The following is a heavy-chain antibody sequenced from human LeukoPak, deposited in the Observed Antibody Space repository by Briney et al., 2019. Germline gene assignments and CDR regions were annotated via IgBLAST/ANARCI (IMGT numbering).Heavy chain of an antibody. CDR3: ARGEEYSSSSYFDY. J-gene: IGHJ4*02. Sequence: PSETLSLTCTVSGGSISSGGYSWSWIRQHPGKGLEWIGYIYYSGSTYYNPSLKSRVTISVDTSKNQFSLKLSSVTAADTAVYYCARGEEYSSSSYFDYWGQGTLVTVSS. CDR1: GGSISSGGYS. D-gene: IGHD6-6*01. CDR2: IYYSGST. V-gene: IGHV4-31*03.